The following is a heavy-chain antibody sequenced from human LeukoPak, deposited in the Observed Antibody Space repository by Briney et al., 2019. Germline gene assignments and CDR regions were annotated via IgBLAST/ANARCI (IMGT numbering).Heavy chain of an antibody. D-gene: IGHD3-22*01. CDR2: IKEDGSKK. J-gene: IGHJ4*02. V-gene: IGHV3-7*03. Sequence: GTSLRLPCAASGFTFSNYGMHWVRQAPGKGLEWVANIKEDGSKKNYVDSVKGRFSISRDNAKNSLYLQMTSLRAEDTAMYYCATPLDYRDSSGFHQGGDWGQGTLVTVSS. CDR1: GFTFSNYG. CDR3: ATPLDYRDSSGFHQGGD.